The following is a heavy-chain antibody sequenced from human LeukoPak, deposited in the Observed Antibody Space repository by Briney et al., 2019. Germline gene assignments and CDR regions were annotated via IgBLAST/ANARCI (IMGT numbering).Heavy chain of an antibody. V-gene: IGHV3-7*01. Sequence: LTGGSLRLSCAVSGFTFNSFWMSWVRQAPGKGLEWVANIKEDGSEKYYVDSVKGRFTISRDNAKNSLYPQVNSLRAEDTAVYYCARSGVVVPAAPVRFDPWGQGTLVTVSS. CDR1: GFTFNSFW. D-gene: IGHD2-2*01. CDR2: IKEDGSEK. CDR3: ARSGVVVPAAPVRFDP. J-gene: IGHJ5*02.